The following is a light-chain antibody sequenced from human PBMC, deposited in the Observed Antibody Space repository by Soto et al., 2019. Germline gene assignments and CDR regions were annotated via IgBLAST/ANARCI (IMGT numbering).Light chain of an antibody. CDR1: SSDIGAFTF. V-gene: IGLV2-14*03. J-gene: IGLJ1*01. Sequence: QSALTQPASVSGSPGKSITISCTGTSSDIGAFTFVSWYQQHPGKVPKLMIFDVNRRPSGVSDRFSGSKSGNTASLTISGXQAXXXGXXYCSSYTTSSTHVFGSGTKVSVL. CDR3: SSYTTSSTHV. CDR2: DVN.